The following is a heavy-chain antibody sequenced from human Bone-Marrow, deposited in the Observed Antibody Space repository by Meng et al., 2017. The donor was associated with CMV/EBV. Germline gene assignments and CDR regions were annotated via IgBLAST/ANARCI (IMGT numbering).Heavy chain of an antibody. CDR1: GFTFSSHA. CDR2: VYSGGSTT. CDR3: SSLYSSSSDDY. Sequence: GGSLRLSCAASGFTFSSHAMSWVRQAPGKGLEWVSVVYSGGSTTYYADSVKGRFTVSRDNSQNTLYLQMNSLRAEDTAVYYCSSLYSSSSDDYWGQGTLVTFYS. J-gene: IGHJ4*02. V-gene: IGHV3-23*03. D-gene: IGHD6-6*01.